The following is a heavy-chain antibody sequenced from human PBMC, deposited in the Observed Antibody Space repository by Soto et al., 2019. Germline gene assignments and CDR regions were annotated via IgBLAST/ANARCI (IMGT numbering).Heavy chain of an antibody. CDR3: VTDYLEGVFWCAYYKRAVYNPGMAD. CDR1: GYTLTELS. D-gene: IGHD3-3*01. Sequence: ASVKVSCKVSGYTLTELSMHWVRQAPGKGREWVGGFDPEDGETSYAQKFQGRVTMTEETSTDTAYMELSSLISEDTAVYYCVTDYLEGVFWCAYYKRAVYNPGMADWGPETRVKVSS. J-gene: IGHJ6*01. V-gene: IGHV1-24*01. CDR2: FDPEDGET.